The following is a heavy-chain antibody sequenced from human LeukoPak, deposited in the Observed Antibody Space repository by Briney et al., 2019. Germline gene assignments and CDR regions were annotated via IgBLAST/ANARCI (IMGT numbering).Heavy chain of an antibody. CDR3: ARPSSSWYDNFDY. Sequence: GESLKISFKGSGXSFTNYCIGWVRQMPGKGLEWMGVIYPGDSDTRYSPSFQGQVTISADKSISTAYLQWSSLKASDTALYYCARPSSSWYDNFDYWGQGTLVTVSS. V-gene: IGHV5-51*01. CDR2: IYPGDSDT. D-gene: IGHD6-13*01. J-gene: IGHJ4*02. CDR1: GXSFTNYC.